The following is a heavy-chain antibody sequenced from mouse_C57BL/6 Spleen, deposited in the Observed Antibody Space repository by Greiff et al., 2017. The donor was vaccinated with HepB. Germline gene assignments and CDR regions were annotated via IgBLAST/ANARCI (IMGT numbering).Heavy chain of an antibody. V-gene: IGHV1-42*01. J-gene: IGHJ4*01. D-gene: IGHD1-1*01. CDR1: GYSFTGYY. CDR3: ARPGSTVVVGDYYAMDY. CDR2: INPSTGGT. Sequence: VQLQQSGPELVKPGASVKISCKASGYSFTGYYMNWVKQSPEKSLEWIGEINPSTGGTTYNQKFKAKATLTVDKSSSTAYMQLKRLTSEDSAFYYCARPGSTVVVGDYYAMDYWGQRTSVTVSS.